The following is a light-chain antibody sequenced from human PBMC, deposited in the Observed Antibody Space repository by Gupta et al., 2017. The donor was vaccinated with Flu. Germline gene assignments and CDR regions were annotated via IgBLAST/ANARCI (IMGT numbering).Light chain of an antibody. CDR2: GAS. CDR3: QQYDTSPLT. V-gene: IGKV3-20*01. J-gene: IGKJ4*01. CDR1: QSLSNNY. Sequence: ERATLSCRARQSLSNNYVAWYQQKPGQSPRLLIYGASSRATGIADRFGGSGSGTDFTLTISGLEAEDFAVYYCQQYDTSPLTFGGGTKVEIK.